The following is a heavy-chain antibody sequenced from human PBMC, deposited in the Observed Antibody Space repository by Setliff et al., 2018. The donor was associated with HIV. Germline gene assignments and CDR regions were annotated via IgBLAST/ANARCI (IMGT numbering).Heavy chain of an antibody. D-gene: IGHD6-6*01. V-gene: IGHV4-34*01. CDR3: ARVHAKPKRTLALVVRGSRNDP. CDR1: GGSFSGYY. Sequence: SETLSLTCAVYGGSFSGYYWSWIRQPPGKGLEWIGEINHSGSTNYNPSLKSRVTISVDTSKNQFSLKLSSVTAADTAVYYCARVHAKPKRTLALVVRGSRNDPWGQGTLVTVSS. CDR2: INHSGST. J-gene: IGHJ5*02.